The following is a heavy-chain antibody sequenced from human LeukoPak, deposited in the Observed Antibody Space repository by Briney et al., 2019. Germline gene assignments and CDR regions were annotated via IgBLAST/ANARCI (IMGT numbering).Heavy chain of an antibody. Sequence: GGSLRLSCAASGFTFSSYAMHWVRQAPGKGLEYVSAISSNGGSTFYANSVKGRFTISRDNSKNTLYLQIGSLRAEDMAVYYCARATGIVGAPDWGQGTLVTVSS. CDR2: ISSNGGST. CDR3: ARATGIVGAPD. D-gene: IGHD1-26*01. CDR1: GFTFSSYA. V-gene: IGHV3-64*01. J-gene: IGHJ4*02.